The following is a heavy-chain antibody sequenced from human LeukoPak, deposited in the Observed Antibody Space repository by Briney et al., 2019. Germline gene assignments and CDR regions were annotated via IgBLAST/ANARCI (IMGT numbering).Heavy chain of an antibody. V-gene: IGHV4-39*01. CDR3: ASTPAYYDSSGYYVENWFDP. CDR1: GGSISSSSYY. CDR2: IYYSGST. Sequence: ETLSLTCTVSGGSISSSSYYWGWIRQPPGKGLEWIGSIYYSGSTYYNPSLKSRVTISVDTSKNQFSLKLSSVTAADTAVYYCASTPAYYDSSGYYVENWFDPWGQGTLVTVSS. J-gene: IGHJ5*02. D-gene: IGHD3-22*01.